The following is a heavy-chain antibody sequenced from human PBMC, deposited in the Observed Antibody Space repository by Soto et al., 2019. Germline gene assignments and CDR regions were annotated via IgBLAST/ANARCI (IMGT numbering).Heavy chain of an antibody. CDR1: GFTFSSYA. Sequence: GGSLRLSCAASGFTFSSYAMSWVRQAPGKGLEWGSAISGSGGSTYYADSVKGRFTISRDSSKNTLYLQMNSLRAEDTAVYYLATPEGPFHYFDYWGQGTMVTVYS. J-gene: IGHJ4*02. CDR3: ATPEGPFHYFDY. V-gene: IGHV3-23*01. CDR2: ISGSGGST.